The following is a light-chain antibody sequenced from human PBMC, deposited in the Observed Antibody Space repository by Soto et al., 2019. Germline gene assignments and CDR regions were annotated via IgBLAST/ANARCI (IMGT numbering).Light chain of an antibody. CDR2: TNN. Sequence: QSVLTQPPSASGTPGQRVTISCSGSSSNIGSNTVNWYQKLPGTAPKLLIYTNNLRPSGVPDRFSGSKSGTSASLAISGLQSEDEADYYCAAWDDSLSGVVFGGGTTVTVL. CDR1: SSNIGSNT. CDR3: AAWDDSLSGVV. V-gene: IGLV1-44*01. J-gene: IGLJ2*01.